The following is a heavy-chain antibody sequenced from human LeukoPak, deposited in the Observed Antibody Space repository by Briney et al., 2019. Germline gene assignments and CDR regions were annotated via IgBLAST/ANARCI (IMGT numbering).Heavy chain of an antibody. CDR3: AKDKGLELEEDYFDY. V-gene: IGHV3-30*18. Sequence: GRSLRLSCAASGFTFSSYGMHWVRQAPGKGLEWVAVISYDGSNKYYADSVKGRFTTSRDNSKNTLYLQMNSLRAEDTAVYHCAKDKGLELEEDYFDYWGQGTLVTVSS. D-gene: IGHD1-7*01. CDR2: ISYDGSNK. J-gene: IGHJ4*02. CDR1: GFTFSSYG.